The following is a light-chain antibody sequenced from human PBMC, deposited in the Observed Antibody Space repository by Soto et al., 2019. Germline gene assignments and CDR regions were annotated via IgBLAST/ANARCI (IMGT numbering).Light chain of an antibody. CDR1: QSISSY. CDR2: AAS. CDR3: QQRKT. Sequence: DIQMTQSPSSLSASVGDRVTITCRASQSISSYLNWYQQKPGKAPKLLIYAASFLQSGVTSRFTGSGSGTDFTLTISSLQPEDFATYYCQQRKTFGQGTKVEIK. J-gene: IGKJ1*01. V-gene: IGKV1-39*01.